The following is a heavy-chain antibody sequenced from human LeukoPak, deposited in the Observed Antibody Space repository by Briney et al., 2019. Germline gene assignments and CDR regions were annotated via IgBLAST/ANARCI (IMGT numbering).Heavy chain of an antibody. J-gene: IGHJ4*02. Sequence: PSETLSLTCTVSGGSISSYYWSWIRQPPGKGLEWLGYIDFSGSTNSSPSLKSRVTISLDTAKNRFSLRLTSVTAADTAVYYCARNGGSYSFDYWGQGTLVTVSS. CDR1: GGSISSYY. CDR2: IDFSGST. V-gene: IGHV4-59*01. CDR3: ARNGGSYSFDY. D-gene: IGHD1-26*01.